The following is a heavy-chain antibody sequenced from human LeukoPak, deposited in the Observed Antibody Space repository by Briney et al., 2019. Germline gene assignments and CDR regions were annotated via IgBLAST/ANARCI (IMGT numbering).Heavy chain of an antibody. Sequence: SETLSLTCAVYGGSFSGYYWSWIRQPPGKGLEWIGEINHSGSTNYNPSLKSRVTISVDTSKNQFSLMLSSVTAADTAVYYCARGEVAVAGLYWFDPWGQGTLVTVSS. CDR1: GGSFSGYY. CDR2: INHSGST. J-gene: IGHJ5*02. D-gene: IGHD6-19*01. V-gene: IGHV4-34*01. CDR3: ARGEVAVAGLYWFDP.